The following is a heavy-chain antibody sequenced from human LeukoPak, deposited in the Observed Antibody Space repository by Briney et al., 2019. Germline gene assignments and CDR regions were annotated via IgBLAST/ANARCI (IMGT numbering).Heavy chain of an antibody. CDR3: ARDDVLLWFGEFHYYYYYMDV. D-gene: IGHD3-10*01. CDR2: INPNSGGT. Sequence: ASVKVSCKASGYTFTGYYMHWVRQAPGQGLEWMGWINPNSGGTNYAQKFQGRVTVTRDTSISTAYMELSRLRSDDTAVYYCARDDVLLWFGEFHYYYYYMDVWGKGTAVTVSS. J-gene: IGHJ6*03. CDR1: GYTFTGYY. V-gene: IGHV1-2*02.